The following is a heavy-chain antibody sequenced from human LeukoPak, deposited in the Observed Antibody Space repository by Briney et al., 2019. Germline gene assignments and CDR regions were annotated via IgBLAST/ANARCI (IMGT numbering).Heavy chain of an antibody. CDR1: GGTFSSYA. Sequence: ASVKVSCKASGGTFSSYAISWVRQAPGQGLEWMGGIIPIFGTANYAQKFQGRVTITTDESTRTAYMELSSLRSEDTAVYYCASGRGVGATTNYYYYMDVWGKGTTVTVSS. D-gene: IGHD1-26*01. CDR2: IIPIFGTA. CDR3: ASGRGVGATTNYYYYMDV. J-gene: IGHJ6*03. V-gene: IGHV1-69*05.